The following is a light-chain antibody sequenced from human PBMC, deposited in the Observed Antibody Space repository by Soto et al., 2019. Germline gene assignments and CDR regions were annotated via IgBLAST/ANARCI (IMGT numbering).Light chain of an antibody. CDR2: DTS. V-gene: IGLV7-46*01. Sequence: QAVVPQAPSLTVSPGGTVTLTCGSSTGAVTSNHHPYWFQQKAGQAPRTLIYDTSNKHSWTPARFSGSLLGDKAALTLSGAQPEDEAQYYCLLSYNAARVFGGGTKLTVL. J-gene: IGLJ2*01. CDR1: TGAVTSNHH. CDR3: LLSYNAARV.